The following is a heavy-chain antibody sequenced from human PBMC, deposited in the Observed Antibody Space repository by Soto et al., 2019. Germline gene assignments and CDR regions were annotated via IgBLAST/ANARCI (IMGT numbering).Heavy chain of an antibody. J-gene: IGHJ4*02. Sequence: ESGGGLVKPGGCLRLSCAASGFTFSSYSMNWVRQAPGKGLEWVSSISSSSSYIYYADSVKGRFTISRDNAKNSLYLQMNSLRAEDTAVYYCARETGYSYGGSDYWGQGTLVTVSS. V-gene: IGHV3-21*01. D-gene: IGHD5-18*01. CDR1: GFTFSSYS. CDR3: ARETGYSYGGSDY. CDR2: ISSSSSYI.